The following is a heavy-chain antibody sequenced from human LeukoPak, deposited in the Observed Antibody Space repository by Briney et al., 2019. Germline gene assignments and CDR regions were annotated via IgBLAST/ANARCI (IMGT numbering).Heavy chain of an antibody. CDR1: GGTFSSYT. D-gene: IGHD3-10*01. CDR3: ARVRNRGGGRLD. J-gene: IGHJ4*02. CDR2: IIPILGIA. Sequence: ASVKVSCKASGGTFSSYTISWVRQAPGQGLEWMGRIIPILGIANYAQKFQGRVTITADESTSTAYMELSSLRSEDTAVYYCARVRNRGGGRLDWGQGTLVTVSS. V-gene: IGHV1-69*02.